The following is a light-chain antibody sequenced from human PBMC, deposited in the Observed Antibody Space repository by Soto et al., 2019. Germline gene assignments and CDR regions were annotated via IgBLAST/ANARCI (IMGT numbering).Light chain of an antibody. Sequence: DIQMTQSPSSLSASVGDRVTITCRASQNIINYLNWYQQKPGKAPQLLIYVASRLESGVPSRFSGSGSGTDFTLTISSLEPEDFAVYHCQQRFNWPSITFGQGTRLEIK. CDR3: QQRFNWPSIT. CDR1: QNIINY. J-gene: IGKJ5*01. CDR2: VAS. V-gene: IGKV1-39*01.